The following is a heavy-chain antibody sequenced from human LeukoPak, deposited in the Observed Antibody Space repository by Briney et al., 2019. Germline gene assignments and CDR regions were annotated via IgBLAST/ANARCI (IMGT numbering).Heavy chain of an antibody. V-gene: IGHV1-18*01. CDR2: ISAYNGNT. CDR3: ARDFVGRGATSLGY. J-gene: IGHJ4*02. Sequence: GASVKVSCKASGGTFSSYAISWVRQAPGQGLEWMGWISAYNGNTNYAQKLQGRVTMTTDTSTSTAYMELRSLRSDDTAVYYCARDFVGRGATSLGYWGQGTLVTVSS. D-gene: IGHD1-26*01. CDR1: GGTFSSYA.